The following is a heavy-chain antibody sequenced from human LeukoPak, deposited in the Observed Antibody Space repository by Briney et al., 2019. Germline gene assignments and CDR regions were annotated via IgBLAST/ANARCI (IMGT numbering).Heavy chain of an antibody. J-gene: IGHJ4*02. CDR2: ISGSGGST. Sequence: GGSLRLSCAASGFTFSSYAMSWVRQAPGKGLEWVSAISGSGGSTYYADSVKGRFTISRDNSRNTLYLQMNSLRAEDTAVYYCATKTPFAVAPRGWGQGTLVTVSS. D-gene: IGHD6-19*01. CDR3: ATKTPFAVAPRG. CDR1: GFTFSSYA. V-gene: IGHV3-23*01.